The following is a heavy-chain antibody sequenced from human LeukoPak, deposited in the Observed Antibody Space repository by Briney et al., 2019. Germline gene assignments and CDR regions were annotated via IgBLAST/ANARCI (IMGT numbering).Heavy chain of an antibody. Sequence: GGSLRLSCAASGFSFSSYWMTWVRQAPGKGLEWVANIKEDGSEQKYVDSVKGRFTISRDNAKNLLYLQMNSLRAEDTAVYYCARPLKYSGGCLGHWGQGALVTVSS. CDR2: IKEDGSEQ. V-gene: IGHV3-7*01. J-gene: IGHJ4*02. CDR3: ARPLKYSGGCLGH. CDR1: GFSFSSYW. D-gene: IGHD6-19*01.